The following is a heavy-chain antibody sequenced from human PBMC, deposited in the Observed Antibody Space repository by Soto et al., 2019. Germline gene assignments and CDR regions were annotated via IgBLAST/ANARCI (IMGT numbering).Heavy chain of an antibody. CDR3: GRLEGLATISYYFDY. V-gene: IGHV4-39*01. J-gene: IGHJ4*02. Sequence: PSETLSLTCTFSDSSVSSSSYYWGWVRQPPGKGLEWIGSVYYSGSTYYNPSLESRVTISVDKSKNQFSLKLMSLSAADTAVYYCGRLEGLATISYYFDYWGQGALVTVSS. CDR2: VYYSGST. D-gene: IGHD3-9*01. CDR1: DSSVSSSSYY.